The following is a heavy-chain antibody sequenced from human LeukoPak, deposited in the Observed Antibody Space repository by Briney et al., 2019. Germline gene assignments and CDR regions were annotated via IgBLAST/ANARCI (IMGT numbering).Heavy chain of an antibody. CDR1: GFTFSNYA. Sequence: GGSLRLSCAASGFTFSNYAMSWVRQAPRKGLEWVSTFSGITGSTYYADSVKGRFTITRDNSKNTLYLQLNSLRAEDTAVYYCAKVIGYSSGWPTNYYYYGMDVWGQGTTVTVSS. CDR3: AKVIGYSSGWPTNYYYYGMDV. V-gene: IGHV3-23*01. D-gene: IGHD6-19*01. J-gene: IGHJ6*02. CDR2: FSGITGST.